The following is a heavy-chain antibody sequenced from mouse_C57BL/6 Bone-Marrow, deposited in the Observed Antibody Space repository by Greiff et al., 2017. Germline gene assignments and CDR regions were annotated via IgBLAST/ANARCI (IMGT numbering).Heavy chain of an antibody. CDR2: IYPTSGRT. CDR3: ARWGPLGRSFDY. J-gene: IGHJ2*01. D-gene: IGHD4-1*01. Sequence: QVQLQQPGAELVKPGASVTMSCKASGYTFTSYWITWVKQRPGQGLEWIGDIYPTSGRTNYNEKFKSKAILTVDTSSNTAYMQLSSLTSEDSAVFYCARWGPLGRSFDYWGQGTTLTVSS. V-gene: IGHV1-55*01. CDR1: GYTFTSYW.